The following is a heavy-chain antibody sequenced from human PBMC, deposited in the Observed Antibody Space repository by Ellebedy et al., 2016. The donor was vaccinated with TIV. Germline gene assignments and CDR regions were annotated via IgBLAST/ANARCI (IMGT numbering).Heavy chain of an antibody. J-gene: IGHJ4*02. CDR2: ISGSGDDT. CDR3: AKDRIRIAAPGAFDS. D-gene: IGHD6-13*01. CDR1: GFNFRTYA. Sequence: PGGSLRLSCAAAGFNFRTYAMSWVRQAPGKGLEWASAISGSGDDTYYLDSVKGRFIISRDNSKSTVYLQLDSLRAEDTAVYYCAKDRIRIAAPGAFDSWGQGALVTVSS. V-gene: IGHV3-23*01.